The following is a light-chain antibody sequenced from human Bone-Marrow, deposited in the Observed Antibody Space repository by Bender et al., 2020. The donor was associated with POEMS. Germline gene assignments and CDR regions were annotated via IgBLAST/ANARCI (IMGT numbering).Light chain of an antibody. CDR3: SAWDDSLSGWV. Sequence: QSVVTQPPSLSEAPRQRVTISCSGSSSNIGNHGVNWYPQLQGEAPKLLIYYDDLLTPGVSDRFFASKSGTSASLAISELPSEDEALYYCSAWDDSLSGWVFGGGTKLTVL. CDR2: YDD. J-gene: IGLJ3*02. CDR1: SSNIGNHG. V-gene: IGLV1-36*01.